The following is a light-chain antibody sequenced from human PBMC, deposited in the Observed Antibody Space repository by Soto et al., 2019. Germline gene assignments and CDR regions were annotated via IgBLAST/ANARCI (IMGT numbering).Light chain of an antibody. Sequence: EIVLTQSPGTLSLSPGERVTLSCRASQSVYNNYLAWYQQRPGQAPRTLIYGASSRATGIPDRFSGSGSGTDFNLSISGLEPEDSAVYYCQQYGNSLTFGGGSKLEIK. V-gene: IGKV3-20*01. CDR3: QQYGNSLT. CDR1: QSVYNNY. J-gene: IGKJ4*01. CDR2: GAS.